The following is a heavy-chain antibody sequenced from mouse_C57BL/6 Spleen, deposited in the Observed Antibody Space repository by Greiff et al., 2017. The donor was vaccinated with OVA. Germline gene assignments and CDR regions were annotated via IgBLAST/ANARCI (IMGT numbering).Heavy chain of an antibody. V-gene: IGHV1-19*01. Sequence: EVQLQQSGPVLVKPGASVKMSCKASGYTFTDYYMNWVKQSHGKSLEWIGVINPYNGGTSYNQKFKGKATLTVDKSSSTAYMELNSLTSEDSAVYYCARDYYGNYGYFDYWGQGTTLTVS. J-gene: IGHJ2*01. CDR3: ARDYYGNYGYFDY. D-gene: IGHD2-1*01. CDR2: INPYNGGT. CDR1: GYTFTDYY.